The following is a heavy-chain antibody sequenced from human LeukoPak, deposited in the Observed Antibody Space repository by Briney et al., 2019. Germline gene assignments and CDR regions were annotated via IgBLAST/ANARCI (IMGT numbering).Heavy chain of an antibody. CDR3: ASPWEEGYCSGGSCYSFDY. D-gene: IGHD2-15*01. J-gene: IGHJ4*02. CDR1: GGTFRSYA. CDR2: IIPIFGTA. V-gene: IGHV1-69*13. Sequence: VKVSCQASGGTFRSYAISWVRQAPGPGLEWMGGIIPIFGTANYAQKFQGRVTITADESTSTAYMELSSLRSEDTAVYYCASPWEEGYCSGGSCYSFDYWGQGTLVTVSS.